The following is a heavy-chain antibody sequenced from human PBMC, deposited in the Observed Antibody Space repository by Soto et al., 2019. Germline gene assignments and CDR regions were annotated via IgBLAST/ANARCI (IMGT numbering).Heavy chain of an antibody. Sequence: GGSLRLSCTVSGFAFNSYGINWVRQAPGKGLEWVSSISKSDYTYYSDSVKGRFTISRDNAKNSVSLQMNTLRVEDTAVYYCAREDSIIIPAVSDFWGQGTLVTVSS. CDR3: AREDSIIIPAVSDF. J-gene: IGHJ4*02. CDR2: ISKSDYT. V-gene: IGHV3-21*01. CDR1: GFAFNSYG. D-gene: IGHD2-2*01.